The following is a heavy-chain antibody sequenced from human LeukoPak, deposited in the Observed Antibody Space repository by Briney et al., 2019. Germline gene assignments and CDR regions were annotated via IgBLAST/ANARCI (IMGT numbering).Heavy chain of an antibody. V-gene: IGHV1-8*01. CDR1: GYTFTSYD. Sequence: ASVKVSCKASGYTFTSYDINWVRQATGQGLEWMGWMNPNSGNTGYAQKFQGRVTMTRNTSISTAYTELSSLRSEDTAVYYCARGAGDLTYGDYGHEGDYWGQGTLVTVSS. CDR2: MNPNSGNT. J-gene: IGHJ4*02. CDR3: ARGAGDLTYGDYGHEGDY. D-gene: IGHD4-17*01.